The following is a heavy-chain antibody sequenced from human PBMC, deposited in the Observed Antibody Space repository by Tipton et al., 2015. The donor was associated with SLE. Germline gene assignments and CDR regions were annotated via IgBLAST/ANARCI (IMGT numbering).Heavy chain of an antibody. CDR3: ARAVGATWFPFDY. Sequence: GSLRLSCAASGFTFSSYAMHWVRQAPGKGLEWIAYISGSGNTKYYADSVRGRFAISRDNAESSVSLQMNSLRAEDTAVYYCARAVGATWFPFDYWGQGTLVTVSS. D-gene: IGHD1-26*01. CDR1: GFTFSSYA. CDR2: ISGSGNTK. V-gene: IGHV3-48*03. J-gene: IGHJ4*02.